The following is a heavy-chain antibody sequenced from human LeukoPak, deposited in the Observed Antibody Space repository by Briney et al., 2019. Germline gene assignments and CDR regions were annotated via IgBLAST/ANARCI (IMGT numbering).Heavy chain of an antibody. V-gene: IGHV3-23*01. J-gene: IGHJ4*02. Sequence: PGRSLRLACAASGFSFSTYDMHWVRQAPGKGLEWVSVISDSGGTTYYADSVKGRFTISRDNSRNTLYLQMNSLRVEDTAVYYCAKDARRSSGWYFFDHWGQGTLVTVSS. CDR1: GFSFSTYD. CDR3: AKDARRSSGWYFFDH. D-gene: IGHD6-19*01. CDR2: ISDSGGTT.